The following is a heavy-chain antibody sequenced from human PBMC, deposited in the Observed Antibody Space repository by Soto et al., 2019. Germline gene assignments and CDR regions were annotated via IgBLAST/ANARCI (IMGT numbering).Heavy chain of an antibody. V-gene: IGHV3-13*01. Sequence: PGGSLRLSCAASGFTFSSYDMHWVRQATGKGLEWVSAIGTAGDTYYPGSVKGRFTTSRENAKNSLYLQMNSLRAGDTAVYYCARGGSLGLYYYYGMDVWGQGTTVTVSS. J-gene: IGHJ6*02. CDR3: ARGGSLGLYYYYGMDV. D-gene: IGHD3-16*01. CDR2: IGTAGDT. CDR1: GFTFSSYD.